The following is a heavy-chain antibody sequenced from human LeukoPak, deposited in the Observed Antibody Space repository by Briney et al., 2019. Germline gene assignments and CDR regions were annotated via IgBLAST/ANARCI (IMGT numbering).Heavy chain of an antibody. D-gene: IGHD2-15*01. CDR2: ISGSGSNT. CDR3: AKTWVMVAATPNFDY. Sequence: GASLRLSCAASGFTFSSYAMSWVRQAPGKGLEWVSTISGSGSNTYYADSVTGRFTISRDNSKNTLSLQVNSLRAEDTALYYCAKTWVMVAATPNFDYWGQGTQVTVSS. J-gene: IGHJ4*02. V-gene: IGHV3-23*01. CDR1: GFTFSSYA.